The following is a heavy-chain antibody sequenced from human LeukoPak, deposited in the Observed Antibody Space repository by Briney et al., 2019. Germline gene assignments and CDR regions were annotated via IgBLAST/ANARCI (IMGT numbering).Heavy chain of an antibody. CDR3: ARVRGYSGSYFDY. CDR1: GFTFSIYA. CDR2: ISYDGSNK. Sequence: GGSLRLSCAAYGFTFSIYAMHWVRQAPGKGLEWVAVISYDGSNKYYADSVKGRFTISRDNSKNTLYLQMNSLRAEDTAVYYCARVRGYSGSYFDYWGQGTLVTVSS. V-gene: IGHV3-30*04. D-gene: IGHD5-18*01. J-gene: IGHJ4*02.